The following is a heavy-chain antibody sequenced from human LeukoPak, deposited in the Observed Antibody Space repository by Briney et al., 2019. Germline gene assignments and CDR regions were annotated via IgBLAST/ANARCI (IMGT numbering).Heavy chain of an antibody. V-gene: IGHV4-39*01. D-gene: IGHD3-16*01. CDR3: ARHGSYYYYMDV. CDR1: RGSLSSNSNY. Sequence: PSETLPLTCPVCRGSLSSNSNYGGWLRQPPGKGLEWVGTIDSSRSSYYKPSLKSRVTISVDTSTLEFALMLTSVPAADTAVYYCARHGSYYYYMDVWGKGTTVTVSS. CDR2: IDSSRSS. J-gene: IGHJ6*03.